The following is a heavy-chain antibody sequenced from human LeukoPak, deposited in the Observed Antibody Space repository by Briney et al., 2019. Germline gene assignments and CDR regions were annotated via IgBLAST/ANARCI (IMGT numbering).Heavy chain of an antibody. V-gene: IGHV1-2*02. CDR2: INPNSGGT. D-gene: IGHD5-18*01. CDR3: ARDPDMSGYGLVSWFDP. CDR1: GYTFTGYY. J-gene: IGHJ5*02. Sequence: ASVKVSCMASGYTFTGYYMHWVRQAPGQGLEWMGWINPNSGGTNYAQKFQGRVTMTRDTSISTAYMELSRLRSDDTAVYYCARDPDMSGYGLVSWFDPWGQGTLVTVSS.